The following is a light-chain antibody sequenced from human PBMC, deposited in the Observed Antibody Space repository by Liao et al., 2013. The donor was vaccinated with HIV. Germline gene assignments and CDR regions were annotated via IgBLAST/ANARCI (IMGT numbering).Light chain of an antibody. CDR3: QAWDTTSYVV. V-gene: IGLV3-1*01. Sequence: SYDLSQPPSVSVSPGQTATIACSGDNLGDKYASWYQQKPGQSPVMVIYQDVQRPSGIPERFSGSNFGNTATLTISGTQAVDEADYYCQAWDTTSYVVFGGGTKLTVL. J-gene: IGLJ2*01. CDR2: QDV. CDR1: NLGDKY.